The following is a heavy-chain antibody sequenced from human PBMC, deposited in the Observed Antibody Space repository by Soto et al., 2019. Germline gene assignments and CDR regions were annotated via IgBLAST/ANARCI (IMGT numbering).Heavy chain of an antibody. Sequence: GLSMRLSCAASEVTFSNYGMHWVRQAPGKGLEWVACIKKDGSEEYYVDSVRGRFTISRDNAKNSLYLQMNSLRAEDTAVYYCAGLDTSMVKTPGYWGQGTLVTVSS. CDR1: EVTFSNYG. J-gene: IGHJ4*02. CDR2: IKKDGSEE. V-gene: IGHV3-7*01. D-gene: IGHD5-18*01. CDR3: AGLDTSMVKTPGY.